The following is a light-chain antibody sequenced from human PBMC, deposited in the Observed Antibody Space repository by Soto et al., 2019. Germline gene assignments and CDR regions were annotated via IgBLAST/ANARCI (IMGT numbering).Light chain of an antibody. CDR2: GAY. J-gene: IGKJ1*01. Sequence: EIVMTQSPATLSVSPGERATLSCRASQTVSSSLAWYQQKPGQAPRLLIYGAYTRATGVPASFYGSGSGTEFTLTISSLQSEDFAVYYCQQYSDWPRTFGQGTKVDIK. CDR3: QQYSDWPRT. V-gene: IGKV3-15*01. CDR1: QTVSSS.